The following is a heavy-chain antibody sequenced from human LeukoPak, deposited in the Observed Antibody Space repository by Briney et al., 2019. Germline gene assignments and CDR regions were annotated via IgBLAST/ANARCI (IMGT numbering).Heavy chain of an antibody. Sequence: GGTLRLSCAASGFTFSSYGMSWVRQAPGKGLEWVSAISGSGGSTYYADSVKGRFTISRDNSKNTLYLQMNSLRAEDTAVYYCAREGYGGGFDYWGQGTLVTVSS. CDR3: AREGYGGGFDY. J-gene: IGHJ4*02. CDR2: ISGSGGST. CDR1: GFTFSSYG. D-gene: IGHD4-23*01. V-gene: IGHV3-23*01.